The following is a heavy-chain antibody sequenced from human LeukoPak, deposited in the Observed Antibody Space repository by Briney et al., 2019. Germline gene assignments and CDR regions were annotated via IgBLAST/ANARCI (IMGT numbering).Heavy chain of an antibody. CDR3: ARDRQGDYYGSGSYLYYYYYMDV. CDR1: GGSFSSYY. D-gene: IGHD3-10*01. CDR2: IYYSGST. V-gene: IGHV4-59*01. Sequence: SETLSLTCTLSGGSFSSYYWSWIRQPPGKGLEWIGYIYYSGSTNYNPSLKSRVTISVDTSKNQFSLKLSSVTAADTAVYYCARDRQGDYYGSGSYLYYYYYMDVWGKGTTVTVSS. J-gene: IGHJ6*03.